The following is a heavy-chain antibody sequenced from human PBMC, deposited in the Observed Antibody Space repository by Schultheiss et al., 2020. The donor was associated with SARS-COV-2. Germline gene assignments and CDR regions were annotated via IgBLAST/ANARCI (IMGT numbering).Heavy chain of an antibody. D-gene: IGHD5-12*01. V-gene: IGHV3-11*04. CDR3: ARDSGYDRYYYYGMDV. J-gene: IGHJ6*02. CDR2: VSSSGSTI. Sequence: LSLTCTVSGGSISSYYWSWIRQPPGKGLEWVSSVSSSGSTIYYADSIKGRFTISRDNSKNTLYLQMNSLRAEDTAVYYCARDSGYDRYYYYGMDVWGQGTTVTVSS. CDR1: GGSISSYY.